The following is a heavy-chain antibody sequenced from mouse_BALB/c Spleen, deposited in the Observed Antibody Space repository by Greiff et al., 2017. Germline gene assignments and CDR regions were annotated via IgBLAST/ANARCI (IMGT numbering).Heavy chain of an antibody. CDR3: ARGGGGGFDY. CDR1: GFTFTDYY. V-gene: IGHV7-3*02. J-gene: IGHJ2*01. CDR2: IRNKANGYTT. Sequence: EVKLMESGGGLVQPGGSLRLSCATSGFTFTDYYMSWVRQPPGKALEWLGFIRNKANGYTTEYSASVKGRFTISRDNSQSILYLQMNTLRAEDSATYYCARGGGGGFDYWGQGTTLTVSS.